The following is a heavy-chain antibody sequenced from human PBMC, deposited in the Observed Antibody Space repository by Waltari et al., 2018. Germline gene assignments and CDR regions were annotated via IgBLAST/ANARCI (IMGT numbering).Heavy chain of an antibody. CDR2: SNPNGGAP. CDR3: AREGPEGLDY. Sequence: QVQLVQSGAEVKKPGASMKVSCKASGYIFTGYYMHWVRQAPGQGLGWRGRSNPNGGAPNYTQKFQGRVTMTRDKSISTAYMELSRLRSDDTAVYYCAREGPEGLDYGGQGTLVTVSS. V-gene: IGHV1-2*06. CDR1: GYIFTGYY. J-gene: IGHJ4*02.